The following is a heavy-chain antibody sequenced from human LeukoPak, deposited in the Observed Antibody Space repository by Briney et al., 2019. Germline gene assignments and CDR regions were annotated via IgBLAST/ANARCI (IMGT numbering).Heavy chain of an antibody. V-gene: IGHV4-59*01. CDR2: IYYSGST. D-gene: IGHD3-10*01. J-gene: IGHJ6*02. CDR3: ARDYGYYGSGTRHYYYYGMDV. Sequence: SETLSLTCTVSGGSISSYYWSWIRQPPGKGLEWIGYIYYSGSTNYNPSLKSRVTISVDTSKNQFSLKLSSVTAAGTAVYYCARDYGYYGSGTRHYYYYGMDVWGQGTTVTVSS. CDR1: GGSISSYY.